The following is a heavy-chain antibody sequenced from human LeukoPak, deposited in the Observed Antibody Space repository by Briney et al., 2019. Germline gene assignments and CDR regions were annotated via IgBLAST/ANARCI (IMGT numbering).Heavy chain of an antibody. Sequence: PSETLSLTCTVSGGSISSSSYYWGWIRQPPGKGLEWIGSIYYSGSTYYNPSLKSRVTISVDTSKNQFSLKLSSVTAADTAVYYCARKVSSSRYWYYFDYWGQGTLVTVSS. J-gene: IGHJ4*02. V-gene: IGHV4-39*07. CDR3: ARKVSSSRYWYYFDY. D-gene: IGHD6-13*01. CDR2: IYYSGST. CDR1: GGSISSSSYY.